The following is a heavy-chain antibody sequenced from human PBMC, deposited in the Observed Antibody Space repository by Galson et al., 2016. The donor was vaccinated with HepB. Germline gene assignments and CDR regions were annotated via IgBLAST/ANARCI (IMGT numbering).Heavy chain of an antibody. CDR1: GGSITSTNW. D-gene: IGHD2-2*01. CDR2: IYHSGTT. CDR3: AREGLLGTTSCCKGFDY. V-gene: IGHV4-4*02. Sequence: SEILSLTCAVSGGSITSTNWWSWVRQPPGKGLEWIGEIYHSGTTNYNPSLKRRVTMSVDKSNNQFSLKLTSVTAADTAVYYCAREGLLGTTSCCKGFDYWGQGALVTVSS. J-gene: IGHJ4*02.